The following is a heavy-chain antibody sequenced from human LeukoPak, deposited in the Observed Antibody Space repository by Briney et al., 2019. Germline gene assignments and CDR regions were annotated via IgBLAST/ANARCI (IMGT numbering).Heavy chain of an antibody. J-gene: IGHJ5*02. CDR2: INHSGST. Sequence: PSETLSLTCAVYGGSFSGYYWSWIRQPPGKGLEWIGEINHSGSTNYNPSLKSRATISVDTSKNQFSLKLSSVTAADTAVYCCASLLGYCSSISCVDPWGQGTLVTVSS. D-gene: IGHD2-2*01. CDR3: ASLLGYCSSISCVDP. CDR1: GGSFSGYY. V-gene: IGHV4-34*01.